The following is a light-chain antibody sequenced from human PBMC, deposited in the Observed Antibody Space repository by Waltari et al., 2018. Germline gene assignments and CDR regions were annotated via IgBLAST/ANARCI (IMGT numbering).Light chain of an antibody. CDR2: DVS. CDR3: SSYISSSTLEL. V-gene: IGLV2-14*03. J-gene: IGLJ2*01. Sequence: QSALTQPASVSGSPGQSITISCPGTSSSVGGYNYVSCYQQHPVKAPNLMIYDVSNRPSGVSNRFSGSKSGNTASLTISGLQAEDEADYYCSSYISSSTLELFGGGTSLTVL. CDR1: SSSVGGYNY.